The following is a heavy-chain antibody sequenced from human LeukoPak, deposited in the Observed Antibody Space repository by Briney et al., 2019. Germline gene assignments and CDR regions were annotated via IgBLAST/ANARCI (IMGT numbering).Heavy chain of an antibody. CDR2: IFYSGDT. CDR1: GGSISTSDFW. Sequence: SETLSLTCTVSGGSISTSDFWWGWIRQPPGRGLEWIGIIFYSGDTHDNPSLKSRLTMSVDTSKNQFSLKLDSVTAADTAVYYCARDLYGSGSYLPDAFDTWGQGTMVTVSS. D-gene: IGHD3-10*01. V-gene: IGHV4-39*02. J-gene: IGHJ3*02. CDR3: ARDLYGSGSYLPDAFDT.